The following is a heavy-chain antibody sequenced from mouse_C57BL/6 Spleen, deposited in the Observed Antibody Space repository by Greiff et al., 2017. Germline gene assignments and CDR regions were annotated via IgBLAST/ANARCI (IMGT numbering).Heavy chain of an antibody. V-gene: IGHV1-52*01. CDR1: GYTFTSYW. J-gene: IGHJ2*01. CDR3: ARPNGTGGYFDY. CDR2: IDPSDSET. Sequence: QVQLQQSGAELVRPGSSVKLSCKASGYTFTSYWMHWVKQRPIQGLEWIGNIDPSDSETHYNQKFKDKATFTVDKSSSTVYMQLSSLTSEDTAVYYCARPNGTGGYFDYWGQGTTLTVSS. D-gene: IGHD3-3*01.